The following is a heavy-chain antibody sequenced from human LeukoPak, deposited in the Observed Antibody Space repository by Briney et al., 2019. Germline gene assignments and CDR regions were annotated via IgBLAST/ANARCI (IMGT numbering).Heavy chain of an antibody. CDR3: ASGCGSGWFDA. J-gene: IGHJ5*02. Sequence: PSETLSLTCTVSGASVSSGRYYWSWIRQHPGKGLEWIAYIVDSEKIYYNPSLKSRLILSLDTSENQFSLNLSSMTAADTAVYFCASGCGSGWFDAWGQGTLVAVSS. V-gene: IGHV4-31*03. CDR2: IVDSEKI. CDR1: GASVSSGRYY. D-gene: IGHD5-12*01.